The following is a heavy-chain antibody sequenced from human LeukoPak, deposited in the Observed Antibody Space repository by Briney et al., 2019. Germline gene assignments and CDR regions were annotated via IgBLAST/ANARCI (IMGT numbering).Heavy chain of an antibody. CDR2: ISAYNGNT. V-gene: IGHV1-18*01. CDR1: GYTFTSYG. J-gene: IGHJ3*02. D-gene: IGHD5-12*01. Sequence: ASVKVSCKASGYTFTSYGISWVRQAPGQGLEWMGWISAYNGNTNYAQKLQGRVTMTTDTSTSTAYMELRSLRSDDTAVYYCARGTTSLGGDIVATIFDDAFDIWGQGTMVTVSS. CDR3: ARGTTSLGGDIVATIFDDAFDI.